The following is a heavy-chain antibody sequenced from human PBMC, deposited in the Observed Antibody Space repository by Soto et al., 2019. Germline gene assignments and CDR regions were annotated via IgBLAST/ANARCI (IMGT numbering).Heavy chain of an antibody. V-gene: IGHV3-23*01. D-gene: IGHD6-13*01. J-gene: IGHJ6*02. CDR1: GFTFSSYA. CDR3: ARGIAALSGGMDV. CDR2: ISGSGGST. Sequence: GGSLRLSCAASGFTFSSYAMSWVRQAPGKGREWVSAISGSGGSTYYADAVKGRFTISRDNSKNTLYLQMNSLRAEDPAVYYCARGIAALSGGMDVWGQGTTVTVSS.